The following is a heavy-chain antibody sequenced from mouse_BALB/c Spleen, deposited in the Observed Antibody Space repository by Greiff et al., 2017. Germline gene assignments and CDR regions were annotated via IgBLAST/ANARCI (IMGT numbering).Heavy chain of an antibody. CDR1: GFTFSSFG. CDR2: ISSGSSTI. CDR3: ARSLYGNYGYAMDY. V-gene: IGHV5-17*02. Sequence: EVQRVESGGGLVQPGGSRKLSCAASGFTFSSFGMHWVRQAPEKGLEWVAYISSGSSTIYYADTVKGRFTISRDNPKNTLFLQMTSLRSEDTAMYYCARSLYGNYGYAMDYWGQGTSVTVSS. D-gene: IGHD2-10*02. J-gene: IGHJ4*01.